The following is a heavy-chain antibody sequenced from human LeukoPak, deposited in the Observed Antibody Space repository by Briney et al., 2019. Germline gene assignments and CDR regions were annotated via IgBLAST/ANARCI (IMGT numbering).Heavy chain of an antibody. J-gene: IGHJ5*02. D-gene: IGHD3-3*01. CDR1: GYTLTSYY. CDR2: INPNSGET. Sequence: ASVKVSCKASGYTLTSYYLHWVRQAPGQGPEWMGWINPNSGETNYAPKFQGRVTMTRDTSINAAYLELGGLRSDDTAVYYCARGSGYYAGAEYFDPWGQGTLVTVSS. CDR3: ARGSGYYAGAEYFDP. V-gene: IGHV1-2*02.